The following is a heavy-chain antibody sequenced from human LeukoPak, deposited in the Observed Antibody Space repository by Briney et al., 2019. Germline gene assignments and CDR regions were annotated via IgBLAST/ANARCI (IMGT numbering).Heavy chain of an antibody. Sequence: GGSLRLSCAASGFTFSSYGMHWVRQAPGKGLEWVAVISYDGSNKYYADSVKGRFTISRDNSKNTLYLQMNSLRAEDTAVYYCAKKGYSNYYFDYWGQGTLVTVSS. CDR1: GFTFSSYG. CDR3: AKKGYSNYYFDY. D-gene: IGHD6-13*01. J-gene: IGHJ4*02. V-gene: IGHV3-30*18. CDR2: ISYDGSNK.